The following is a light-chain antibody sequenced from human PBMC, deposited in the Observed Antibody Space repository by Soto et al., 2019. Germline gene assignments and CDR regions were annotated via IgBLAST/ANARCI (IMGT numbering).Light chain of an antibody. Sequence: EKMITQAPATPSVSPGGRATLSCRASQSVSSNLAWYQQKPGPAPRLLIYGASTRATGIPARFSGSGSGTEFTLTISSLQSEDFAVYYCQQYNNWPWTFGQGTKVDI. V-gene: IGKV3-15*01. CDR2: GAS. CDR3: QQYNNWPWT. CDR1: QSVSSN. J-gene: IGKJ1*01.